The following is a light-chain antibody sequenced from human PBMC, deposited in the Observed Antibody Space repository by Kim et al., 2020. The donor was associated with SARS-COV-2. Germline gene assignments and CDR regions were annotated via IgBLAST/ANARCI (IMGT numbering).Light chain of an antibody. V-gene: IGKV1-33*01. CDR3: QQFDDLPVT. Sequence: ASGGDRATITCQASQALGKYLNWYQQKPGKAPRLLIHDTSTLQTGVPPRFSGSGSGTDFTLTINTLQPEDIATYYCQQFDDLPVTFGGGTKVDIK. J-gene: IGKJ4*01. CDR2: DTS. CDR1: QALGKY.